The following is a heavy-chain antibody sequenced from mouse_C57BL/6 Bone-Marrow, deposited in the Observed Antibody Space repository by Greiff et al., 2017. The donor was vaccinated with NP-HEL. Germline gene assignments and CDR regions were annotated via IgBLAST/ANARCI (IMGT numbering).Heavy chain of an antibody. CDR1: GFTFSSYA. CDR2: ISSGGDYI. V-gene: IGHV5-9-1*02. CDR3: TREVPEGPYAMDY. Sequence: EVMLVESGEGLVKPGGSLKLSCAASGFTFSSYAMSWVRQTPEKRLEWVAYISSGGDYIYYADTVKGRFTISRDNARNTLYLQMSSLKSEDTAMYYCTREVPEGPYAMDYWGQGTSGTVSS. J-gene: IGHJ4*01. D-gene: IGHD6-1*01.